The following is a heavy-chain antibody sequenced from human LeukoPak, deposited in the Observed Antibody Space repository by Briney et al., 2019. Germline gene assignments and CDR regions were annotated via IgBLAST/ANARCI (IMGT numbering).Heavy chain of an antibody. CDR3: ARVCPQGVDFWSGYFLDY. Sequence: GGSLRLSCAASGFIFSSYAMHWVRQAPGKGLEWVSSISSSSDYIYYADSVQGRFTISRDNAKYSLYLQVNSLRAEDTAVYYCARVCPQGVDFWSGYFLDYWGQGILVTVSS. CDR1: GFIFSSYA. CDR2: ISSSSDYI. V-gene: IGHV3-21*01. D-gene: IGHD3-3*01. J-gene: IGHJ4*02.